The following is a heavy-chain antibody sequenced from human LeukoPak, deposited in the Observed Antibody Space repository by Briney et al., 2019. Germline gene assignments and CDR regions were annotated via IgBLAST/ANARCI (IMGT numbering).Heavy chain of an antibody. Sequence: GGSLRLSCAASGSSFSTFWMNWVRQAPGKGLEWVANIKQDGSEEYYVDSVKGRFTISRDNTKNSLYLQMSSLRVEDTAVYYCTRGVWFDPWGQGTLVTVSS. V-gene: IGHV3-7*04. J-gene: IGHJ5*02. CDR3: TRGVWFDP. CDR2: IKQDGSEE. CDR1: GSSFSTFW.